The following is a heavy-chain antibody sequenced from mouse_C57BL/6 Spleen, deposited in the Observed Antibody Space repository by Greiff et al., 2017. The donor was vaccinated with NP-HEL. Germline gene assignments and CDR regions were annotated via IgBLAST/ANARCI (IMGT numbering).Heavy chain of an antibody. Sequence: VHVKQSGGGLVKPGGSLKLSCAASGFTFSSYAMSWVRQTPEKRLEWVATISDGGSYTYYPDNVKGRITISRDNAKNNLYLQMSHLKSEDTAMYYCARGDYGSLFDYWGQGTTLTVSS. J-gene: IGHJ2*01. CDR3: ARGDYGSLFDY. D-gene: IGHD1-1*01. CDR2: ISDGGSYT. V-gene: IGHV5-4*01. CDR1: GFTFSSYA.